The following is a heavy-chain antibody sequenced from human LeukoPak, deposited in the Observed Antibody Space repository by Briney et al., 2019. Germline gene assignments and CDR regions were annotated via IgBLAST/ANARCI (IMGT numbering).Heavy chain of an antibody. CDR3: ARKYFDY. CDR2: ISYDGSNK. Sequence: PGGSLRLSCAASGLTFSNYAMHWVRQAPGKGQEWVAVISYDGSNKYYADSVKGRFTISRDNSKNTLYLQMNSLRAEDTAVYYCARKYFDYWGQGTLVTVSS. J-gene: IGHJ4*02. V-gene: IGHV3-30-3*01. CDR1: GLTFSNYA.